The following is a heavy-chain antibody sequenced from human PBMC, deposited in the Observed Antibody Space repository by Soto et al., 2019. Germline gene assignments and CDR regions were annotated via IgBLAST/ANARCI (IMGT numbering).Heavy chain of an antibody. D-gene: IGHD3-22*01. CDR3: AREADFASSGYVLDY. CDR1: GFTFSGFS. CDR2: VTSSPSSM. V-gene: IGHV3-21*01. Sequence: GGSLRLSCAASGFTFSGFSMNWVRQAPGKGLEWVSSVTSSPSSMFYADSVKGRFTISRDDAKDSLFLQMNSLRADDTAVYYCAREADFASSGYVLDYWGLGTLVTVYS. J-gene: IGHJ4*02.